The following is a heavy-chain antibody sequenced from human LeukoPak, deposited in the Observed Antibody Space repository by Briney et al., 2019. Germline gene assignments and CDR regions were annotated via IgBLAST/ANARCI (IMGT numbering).Heavy chain of an antibody. CDR2: ISTYNGNT. D-gene: IGHD1-7*01. CDR3: AKDLSGITGTTVDY. Sequence: ASVKVSCKASGYTFTSYGISWVRQAPGQGLEWMGWISTYNGNTNYAQNIQGRVTMTIDTSTSTAYMELRSLRAEDTAVYYCAKDLSGITGTTVDYWGQGTLVTVSS. V-gene: IGHV1-18*01. J-gene: IGHJ4*02. CDR1: GYTFTSYG.